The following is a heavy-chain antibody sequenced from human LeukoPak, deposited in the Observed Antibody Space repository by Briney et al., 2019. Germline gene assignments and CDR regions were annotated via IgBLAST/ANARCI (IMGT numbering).Heavy chain of an antibody. J-gene: IGHJ4*02. V-gene: IGHV4-34*01. CDR3: ARRRPRGDGGSYYRNFDY. Sequence: SETLSLTCAVYGGSFSGYYWSWIRQPPGKGLEWIGEINHSGSTNYNPSLKSRVTISVDTSKNQFSLKLSSVTAADTAVYYCARRRPRGDGGSYYRNFDYWGQGTLVTVSS. CDR2: INHSGST. CDR1: GGSFSGYY. D-gene: IGHD1-26*01.